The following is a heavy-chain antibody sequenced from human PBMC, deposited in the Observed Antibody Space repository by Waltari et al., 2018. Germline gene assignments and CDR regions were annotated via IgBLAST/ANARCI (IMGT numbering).Heavy chain of an antibody. CDR2: IIPMFGTA. CDR1: GGTFSSYA. Sequence: QVQLVQSGAEVKKPGSSVKVSCKASGGTFSSYAISWVRPAPGQGLEWMGGIIPMFGTANYAQKFQGRVTITADESTSTAYMELSSLRSEDTAVYYCASHSGYDYFSNFDYLGQGTLVTVSS. J-gene: IGHJ4*02. V-gene: IGHV1-69*01. D-gene: IGHD5-12*01. CDR3: ASHSGYDYFSNFDY.